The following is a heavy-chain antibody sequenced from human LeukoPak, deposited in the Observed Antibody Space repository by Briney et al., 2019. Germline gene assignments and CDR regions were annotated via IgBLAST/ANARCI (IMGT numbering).Heavy chain of an antibody. V-gene: IGHV1-8*03. Sequence: GASVKVSCKSSGYTFTSYDINWVRQATGQWLEWMGWMNPNSGNTGYAQKFQGRVTITRNTSISTAYMELSSLRSEDTAVYYCARGKAAAGPTDLFDYWGQGTLVTVSS. J-gene: IGHJ4*02. CDR2: MNPNSGNT. D-gene: IGHD6-13*01. CDR1: GYTFTSYD. CDR3: ARGKAAAGPTDLFDY.